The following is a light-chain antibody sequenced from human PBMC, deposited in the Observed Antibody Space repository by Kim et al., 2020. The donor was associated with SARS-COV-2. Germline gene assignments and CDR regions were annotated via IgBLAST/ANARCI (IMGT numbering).Light chain of an antibody. J-gene: IGLJ2*01. CDR1: SGSIASNY. Sequence: LTQPHSVSESPGKTVTISCTGSSGSIASNYVQWYQQRPGSAPTTVIYEDNQRPSGVPDRFSGSIDSSSNSASLTISGLKTEDEADYYCQSYDSSNLVVLGGGTQLAVL. CDR2: EDN. V-gene: IGLV6-57*02. CDR3: QSYDSSNLVV.